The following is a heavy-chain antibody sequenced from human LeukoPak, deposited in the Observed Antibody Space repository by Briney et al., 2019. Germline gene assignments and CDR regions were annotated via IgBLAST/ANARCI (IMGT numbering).Heavy chain of an antibody. CDR1: GFTLSSYA. CDR3: AREETSAVAGPDY. Sequence: GGSLRLSCAASGFTLSSYAMHWVRQAPGKGLEWVAVIWYDGSNKYYADSVKGRFTISRDNSKNTLYLQMNSLRAEDTAVYHCAREETSAVAGPDYWGQGTLVTVSS. D-gene: IGHD6-19*01. V-gene: IGHV3-33*01. CDR2: IWYDGSNK. J-gene: IGHJ4*02.